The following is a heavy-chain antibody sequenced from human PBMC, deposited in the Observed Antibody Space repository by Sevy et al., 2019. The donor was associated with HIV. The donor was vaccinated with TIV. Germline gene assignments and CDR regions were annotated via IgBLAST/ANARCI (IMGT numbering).Heavy chain of an antibody. CDR1: GFTFGDYA. Sequence: GGSLRLSCTASGFTFGDYAMSWFRQAPGKGLEWVGFIRSKAYGGTTEYAASVKGRFTISRDDSKRIAYLQMNSLKTEDTAVYYCTRPRSAYYYDSSGYYPVSYYWGQGTLVTVSS. J-gene: IGHJ4*02. CDR3: TRPRSAYYYDSSGYYPVSYY. V-gene: IGHV3-49*03. CDR2: IRSKAYGGTT. D-gene: IGHD3-22*01.